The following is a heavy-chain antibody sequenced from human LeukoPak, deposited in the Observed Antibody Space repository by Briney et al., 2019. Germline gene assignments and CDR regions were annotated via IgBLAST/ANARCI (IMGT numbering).Heavy chain of an antibody. CDR2: INHSGST. Sequence: SETLSLTCAVYGGSFSGYYWSWIRQPPGKGLEWIGEINHSGSTNYNPSLKSRVTISVDTSKNQFSLKLSSVTAADTAVYYCARDSTRGIVVVIDATSAFDIWGQGTMVTVSS. CDR1: GGSFSGYY. J-gene: IGHJ3*02. V-gene: IGHV4-34*01. CDR3: ARDSTRGIVVVIDATSAFDI. D-gene: IGHD3-22*01.